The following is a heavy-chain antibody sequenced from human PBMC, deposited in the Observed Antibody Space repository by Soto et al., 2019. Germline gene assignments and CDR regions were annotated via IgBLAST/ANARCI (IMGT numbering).Heavy chain of an antibody. D-gene: IGHD4-17*01. J-gene: IGHJ4*02. CDR3: ARHHGDYRGNFAY. CDR1: GFTVSSNY. V-gene: IGHV3-53*04. Sequence: EVQLVESGGGLVQPGGSLRLSCAASGFTVSSNYMSWVRQAAEKGLEWVSVIYSGGSTYYADSVKGRFTISRHNSKNTLYLQMNSLRAEDTAVYYSARHHGDYRGNFAYCGQGTLVTVSS. CDR2: IYSGGST.